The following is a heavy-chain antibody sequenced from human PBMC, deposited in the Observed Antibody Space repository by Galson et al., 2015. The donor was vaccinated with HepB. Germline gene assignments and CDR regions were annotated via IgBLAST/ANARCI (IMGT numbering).Heavy chain of an antibody. V-gene: IGHV3-33*01. Sequence: SLRLSCAASGFTFSNYGMHWVRQAPGKGLEWLAVIWYDGSNQYYADSVKGRFTISRDNSKSTLYLQMNSLRAEDTAVYYCEREGRVAITYFDYWGQGTLVTVSP. CDR2: IWYDGSNQ. CDR1: GFTFSNYG. CDR3: EREGRVAITYFDY. D-gene: IGHD2-15*01. J-gene: IGHJ4*02.